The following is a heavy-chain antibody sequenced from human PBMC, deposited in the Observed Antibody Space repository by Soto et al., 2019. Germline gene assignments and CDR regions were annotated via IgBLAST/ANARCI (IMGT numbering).Heavy chain of an antibody. CDR3: AKLPYSYVSLYFFDF. D-gene: IGHD5-18*01. CDR2: ISDRGGST. J-gene: IGHJ4*02. CDR1: GFTFSNYA. V-gene: IGHV3-23*01. Sequence: EVQLLESGGGLVQPGGSLRLSCAASGFTFSNYAVSWVRQAPGRGLEWVASISDRGGSTKYADSVKGRCTISRDNSKNTLFLQMDSLRAEDTAVYYCAKLPYSYVSLYFFDFWGQGTLVTVSS.